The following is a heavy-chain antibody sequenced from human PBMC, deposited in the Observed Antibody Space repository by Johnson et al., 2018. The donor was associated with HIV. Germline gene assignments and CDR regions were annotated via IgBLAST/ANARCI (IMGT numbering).Heavy chain of an antibody. CDR1: GFTFSDYY. D-gene: IGHD6-19*01. V-gene: IGHV3-11*04. CDR2: ISSSGSTI. CDR3: ARDSGGMYSSGWYGLGAFDI. J-gene: IGHJ3*02. Sequence: QMQLVESGGSVVRPGGSLRLSCAASGFTFSDYYMSWIRQAPGKGLEWVSYISSSGSTIYYADSVKGRFTISRDNAKNSLYLQMNSLRAEDTAVYYCARDSGGMYSSGWYGLGAFDIWGQGTMVTVSS.